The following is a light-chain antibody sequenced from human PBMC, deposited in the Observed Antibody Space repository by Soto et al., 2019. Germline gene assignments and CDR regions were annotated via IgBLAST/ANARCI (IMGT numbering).Light chain of an antibody. CDR3: QQYTSYSPPMYT. CDR1: QSISSW. J-gene: IGKJ2*01. V-gene: IGKV1-5*01. CDR2: DAS. Sequence: DIQMTQSPSTLSASVGDRVTITCRASQSISSWLAWYQQKPGKAPKLLIYDASSLESGVPSRFSGSGSGTEFTLTISSLQPDDFETYYCQQYTSYSPPMYTFGQGTKLEIK.